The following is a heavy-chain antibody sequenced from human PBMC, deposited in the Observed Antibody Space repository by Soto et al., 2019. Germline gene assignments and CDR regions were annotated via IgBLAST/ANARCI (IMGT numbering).Heavy chain of an antibody. D-gene: IGHD4-17*01. Sequence: PEESLTISCKVSGYSFTNSWIVWVLQMPGKGLECMGIIYPGDSHTRYSPSFQGQVTISADKSISTAYLQWSSLRASDTAIYYCARRKTTVNTGDSFDIWGQGTLVTVSS. V-gene: IGHV5-51*01. CDR3: ARRKTTVNTGDSFDI. CDR2: IYPGDSHT. CDR1: GYSFTNSW. J-gene: IGHJ3*02.